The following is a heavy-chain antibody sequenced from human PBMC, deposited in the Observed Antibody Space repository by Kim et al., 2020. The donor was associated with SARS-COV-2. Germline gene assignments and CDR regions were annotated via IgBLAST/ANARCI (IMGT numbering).Heavy chain of an antibody. CDR2: IYYSGST. J-gene: IGHJ4*01. CDR1: GGSISSGGYS. CDR3: ARAPRGYSYAWDN. V-gene: IGHV4-30-2*01. D-gene: IGHD5-18*01. Sequence: SETLSLTCAVSGGSISSGGYSWSWIRQPPGKGLEGIGYIYYSGSTYYNPSLKSRVTISVDRAKNQFSLKLRSVTAADTAGDYCARAPRGYSYAWDNWGQG.